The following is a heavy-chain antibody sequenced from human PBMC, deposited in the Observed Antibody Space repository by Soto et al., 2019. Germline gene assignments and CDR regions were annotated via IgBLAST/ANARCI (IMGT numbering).Heavy chain of an antibody. CDR2: IWYDGNNK. V-gene: IGHV3-33*01. J-gene: IGHJ4*02. Sequence: QVQLVESGGGVVQPGRSLRLSCAASGFTFSNYAMHWVRQAPGKGLEGVAVIWYDGNNKYYADSVEGRFTISRDNSKHTVYLQMNSLRAEDTAVYYCARRGDGYLWYFDYWGQGTLVTVSS. CDR1: GFTFSNYA. CDR3: ARRGDGYLWYFDY. D-gene: IGHD2-21*01.